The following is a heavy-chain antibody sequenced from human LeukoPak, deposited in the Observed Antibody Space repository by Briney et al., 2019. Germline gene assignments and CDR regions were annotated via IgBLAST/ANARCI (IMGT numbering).Heavy chain of an antibody. CDR2: ILPMFGTA. CDR1: GGTFSSYA. D-gene: IGHD2-8*01. CDR3: ASGPSRQYCTNYICYSDF. J-gene: IGHJ4*02. Sequence: ASVKVSCKASGGTFSSYAISWVRQAPGQGLEWMGGILPMFGTAKYAQKFQGGVTFTTDESASTAYMELSSLRSEDTAVYYCASGPSRQYCTNYICYSDFWGQGTLVTVSS. V-gene: IGHV1-69*05.